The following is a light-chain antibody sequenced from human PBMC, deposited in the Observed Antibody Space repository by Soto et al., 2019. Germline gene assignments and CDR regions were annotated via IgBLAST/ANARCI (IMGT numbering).Light chain of an antibody. V-gene: IGLV1-44*01. CDR1: SSNIGSNT. Sequence: QSVLTQPPSASGTPGQRVTISCSGSSSNIGSNTVNWYQQLPGTAPKLLIYSNNQRPSGVPDRFSGSKSGTSASLAISGLQSQDEADYYCATWDDSLNGPAAFGGGPQMTVL. J-gene: IGLJ7*01. CDR3: ATWDDSLNGPAA. CDR2: SNN.